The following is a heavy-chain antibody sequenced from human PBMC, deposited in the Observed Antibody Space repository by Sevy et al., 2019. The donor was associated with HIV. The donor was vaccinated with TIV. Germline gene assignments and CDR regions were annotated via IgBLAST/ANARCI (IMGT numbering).Heavy chain of an antibody. CDR3: ARGYDAGPLIY. CDR2: INHSGST. D-gene: IGHD3-22*01. J-gene: IGHJ4*01. V-gene: IGHV4-34*01. CDR1: GGSFSADY. Sequence: GSLRLSCTVYGGSFSADYWTWIRQPPGKGREWIGEINHSGSTNYNPSLKSRVTISLDTSKNQFSLRLTSVPAADTAVFYCARGYDAGPLIYWGQGTLVTVSS.